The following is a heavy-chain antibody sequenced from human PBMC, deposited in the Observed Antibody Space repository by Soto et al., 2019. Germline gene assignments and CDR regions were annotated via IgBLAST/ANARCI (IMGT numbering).Heavy chain of an antibody. CDR1: GFTVSSNY. CDR2: IYSGGST. D-gene: IGHD2-21*01. J-gene: IGHJ4*02. CDR3: VREGTDGGNSYYFEY. Sequence: GGSLRLSCAASGFTVSSNYMSWVRQAPGKGLEWVSVIYSGGSTYYADSVKGRFTISRDNSKNTLYLQMNSLRAEDTGVYYCVREGTDGGNSYYFEYWGQGTLVTVSS. V-gene: IGHV3-53*01.